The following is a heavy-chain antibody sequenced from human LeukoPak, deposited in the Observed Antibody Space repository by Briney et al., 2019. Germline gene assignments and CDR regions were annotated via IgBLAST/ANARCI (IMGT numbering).Heavy chain of an antibody. D-gene: IGHD1-26*01. CDR1: GFTFITYA. CDR3: ARVPRSGNHFDY. CDR2: ISGSGGST. V-gene: IGHV3-23*01. J-gene: IGHJ4*02. Sequence: GGSLRLSCAASGFTFITYAMTWVRQAPGKGLEWVSVISGSGGSTYYAGSVKGRFAISRDNPKYTLYLQMNSLRAEDTAVYYCARVPRSGNHFDYWGQGTLVT.